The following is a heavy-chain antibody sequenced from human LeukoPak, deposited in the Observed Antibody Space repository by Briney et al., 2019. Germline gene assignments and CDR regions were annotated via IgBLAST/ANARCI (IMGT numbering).Heavy chain of an antibody. CDR2: INPYSGDT. J-gene: IGHJ4*02. V-gene: IGHV1-2*06. D-gene: IGHD6-13*01. CDR3: ARGKGSSSWSGDFDY. Sequence: ASVKVSCKASGYTFTGYHIHWVRQAPGQGLEWMGRINPYSGDTNFAQKFHGRVTMTRSTSIITAYMELSSLRSEDTALYYCARGKGSSSWSGDFDYWGQGTLVTVSS. CDR1: GYTFTGYH.